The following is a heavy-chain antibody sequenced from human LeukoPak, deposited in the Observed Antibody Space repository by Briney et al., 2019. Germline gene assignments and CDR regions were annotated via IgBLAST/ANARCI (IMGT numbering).Heavy chain of an antibody. CDR2: INPNSGGT. CDR3: ARPAPYYYDSSGYFDAFDI. J-gene: IGHJ3*02. V-gene: IGHV1-2*02. Sequence: ASVKVSCKASGYTFTGYYMHWVRQAPGQGLEWMGWINPNSGGTNYAQKFQGRVTMTRDTSISTAYMELSRLRSDDTAVYCCARPAPYYYDSSGYFDAFDIWGQGTMVTVSS. D-gene: IGHD3-22*01. CDR1: GYTFTGYY.